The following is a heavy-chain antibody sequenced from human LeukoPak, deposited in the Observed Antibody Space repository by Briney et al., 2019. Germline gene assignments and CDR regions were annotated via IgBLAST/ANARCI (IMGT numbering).Heavy chain of an antibody. V-gene: IGHV4-30-2*01. CDR2: IYHSGST. CDR1: GGSISSGGYS. D-gene: IGHD6-25*01. Sequence: PSQTLSLTCAVSGGSISSGGYSWSWIRQPPGKGLEWIGYIYHSGSTYYNPSLKSRVTISVDRSKNQFSLKLSSVTAADTAVYYCARDYHPHRSANNWFDPWGQGTLVTVSS. J-gene: IGHJ5*02. CDR3: ARDYHPHRSANNWFDP.